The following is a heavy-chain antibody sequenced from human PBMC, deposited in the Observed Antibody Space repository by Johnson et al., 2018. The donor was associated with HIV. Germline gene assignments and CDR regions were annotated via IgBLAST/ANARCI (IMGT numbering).Heavy chain of an antibody. CDR3: ARDRASSSTSDAFDI. V-gene: IGHV3-66*02. Sequence: VQLVESGGGLVQPGRSLRLSCVASGVSVSDNYMSWVRQPPGKGLEWVSVIYDGGSTYYADSVKGRFTISRDNAKNTLNLQMNGLRAEDTAVYHCARDRASSSTSDAFDIWGQGTMVTVSS. D-gene: IGHD6-6*01. J-gene: IGHJ3*02. CDR1: GVSVSDNY. CDR2: IYDGGST.